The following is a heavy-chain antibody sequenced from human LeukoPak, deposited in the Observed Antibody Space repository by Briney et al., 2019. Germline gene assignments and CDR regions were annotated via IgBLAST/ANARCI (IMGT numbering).Heavy chain of an antibody. J-gene: IGHJ3*02. V-gene: IGHV4-39*07. CDR2: IYYSGST. D-gene: IGHD5-18*01. CDR1: GGSISSSSYY. Sequence: SETLSLTCTVSGGSISSSSYYWGWIRQPPGKGLEWIGSIYYSGSTYYNPSLKSRVTISVDTSKNQFSLKLSSVTAADTAVYYCAVQLWSPNGAFDIWGQGTMVTVSS. CDR3: AVQLWSPNGAFDI.